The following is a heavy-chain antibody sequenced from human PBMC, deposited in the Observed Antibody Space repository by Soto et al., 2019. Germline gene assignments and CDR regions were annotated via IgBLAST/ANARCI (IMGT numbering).Heavy chain of an antibody. D-gene: IGHD6-19*01. J-gene: IGHJ4*02. V-gene: IGHV4-39*01. CDR1: GGSISSSSYY. CDR3: ARQVQWLAYYIDY. Sequence: PSETLSLTCTVSGGSISSSSYYWGWIRQPPGKGLEWIGSIYYSGSTYYNPSLKSRVTISVDTSKNQFSLKLSSVTAADSAVYYCARQVQWLAYYIDYWGQGTLVTVSS. CDR2: IYYSGST.